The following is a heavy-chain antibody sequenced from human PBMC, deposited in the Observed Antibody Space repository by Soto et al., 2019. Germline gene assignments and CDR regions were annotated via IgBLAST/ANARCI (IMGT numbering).Heavy chain of an antibody. Sequence: QVQLQESGPGLVKPSQTLSLTCSVSGGSITSGGFYWSWIRQHPGKGLEWIAYIFQSGSTDYNPSLKSRVIISADTSKNQFSLKLTAVTAADTAVYYCVRGGIAGNWFDPWGQGTLVTVSS. CDR2: IFQSGST. CDR1: GGSITSGGFY. V-gene: IGHV4-31*03. D-gene: IGHD6-13*01. J-gene: IGHJ5*02. CDR3: VRGGIAGNWFDP.